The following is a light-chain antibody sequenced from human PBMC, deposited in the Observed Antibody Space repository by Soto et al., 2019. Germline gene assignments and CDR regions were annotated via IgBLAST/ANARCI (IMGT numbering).Light chain of an antibody. Sequence: QSALTQPASVSGSPGESITISCTGASSDVGGYNYVSWYQQHPGKAPKLRIYDVSDRPSGVSNRFSGSKSGNTASLTISGLQAADEADYYCSSYTSSSTRVFGTGTKLTVL. CDR3: SSYTSSSTRV. CDR2: DVS. CDR1: SSDVGGYNY. J-gene: IGLJ1*01. V-gene: IGLV2-14*01.